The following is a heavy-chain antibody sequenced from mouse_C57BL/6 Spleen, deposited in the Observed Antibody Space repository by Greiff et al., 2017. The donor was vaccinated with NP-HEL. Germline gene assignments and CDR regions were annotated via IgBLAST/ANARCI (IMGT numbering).Heavy chain of an antibody. CDR2: IDPEDGET. V-gene: IGHV14-2*01. CDR3: ALTGTGYCDV. CDR1: GFNIKDYY. J-gene: IGHJ1*03. Sequence: VQLQQSGAELVKPGASVKLSCTASGFNIKDYYMHWVKQRPEQGLEWIGRIDPEDGETKYAPKFPGQSTLTSDTSSNTAYLQLSSLPYEDTAVYYCALTGTGYCDVWGTGTTVTVSS. D-gene: IGHD4-1*01.